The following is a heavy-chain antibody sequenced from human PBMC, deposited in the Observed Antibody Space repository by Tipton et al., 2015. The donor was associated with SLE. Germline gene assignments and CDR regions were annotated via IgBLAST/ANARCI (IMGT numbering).Heavy chain of an antibody. J-gene: IGHJ3*02. Sequence: SLRLSCAASGFTFGDSALSWFRQAPGKGLEWVAFIRSKPYGGAIEYAASVKVRFTISRDDSKSITYLQMNSLKTEDPAMYSCTTWGGSYDLGFDIWGQGTMVTVSS. CDR1: GFTFGDSA. CDR2: IRSKPYGGAI. D-gene: IGHD1-26*01. CDR3: TTWGGSYDLGFDI. V-gene: IGHV3-49*03.